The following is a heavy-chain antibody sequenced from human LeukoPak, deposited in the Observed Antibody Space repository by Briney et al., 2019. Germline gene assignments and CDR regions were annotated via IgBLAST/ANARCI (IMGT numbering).Heavy chain of an antibody. Sequence: PGGSLRLSCAASGFTFSSYAMSWVRQAPGKGLEWVSLISGSGGSTYYADSVKGRFTISRDNSKNTLFLQMNSLRGEDTAVYYCARDFRRAFDMWGQGTMVTVSS. J-gene: IGHJ3*02. CDR1: GFTFSSYA. CDR3: ARDFRRAFDM. V-gene: IGHV3-23*01. CDR2: ISGSGGST.